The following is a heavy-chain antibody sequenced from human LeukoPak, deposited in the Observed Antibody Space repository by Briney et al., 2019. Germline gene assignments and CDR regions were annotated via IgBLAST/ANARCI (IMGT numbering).Heavy chain of an antibody. CDR1: GGTFSSYA. V-gene: IGHV1-69*04. CDR2: IIPTLGIA. D-gene: IGHD4-17*01. J-gene: IGHJ3*02. Sequence: ASVKVSCKASGGTFSSYAISWVRQAPGQGLEWMGRIIPTLGIANYAQKFQGRVTITADKSTSTAYMELSSLRSEDTAVYYCARLHDYGDRDAFDIWGQGTMVTVSS. CDR3: ARLHDYGDRDAFDI.